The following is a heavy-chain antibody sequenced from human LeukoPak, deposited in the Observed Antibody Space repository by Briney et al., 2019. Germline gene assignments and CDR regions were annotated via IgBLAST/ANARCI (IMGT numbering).Heavy chain of an antibody. D-gene: IGHD3-22*01. V-gene: IGHV1-18*01. Sequence: ASVKVSCKASGYTFTSYGISWVRQAPGQGLEWMGWISAYNGNTNYAQKLQGRVTMTTDTSTSTAYMELRSLRSDDTAVYYCARSHSMIVVAPFDYWGQGTLVTVSS. J-gene: IGHJ4*02. CDR2: ISAYNGNT. CDR3: ARSHSMIVVAPFDY. CDR1: GYTFTSYG.